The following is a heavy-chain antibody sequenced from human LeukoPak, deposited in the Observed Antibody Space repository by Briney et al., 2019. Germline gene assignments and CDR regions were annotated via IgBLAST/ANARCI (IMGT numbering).Heavy chain of an antibody. CDR3: ARVPLSNFDY. CDR1: GGSFSGYY. CDR2: IYHSGST. Sequence: SETLSLTCAVYGGSFSGYYWSWIRQPPGKGLEWIGSIYHSGSTYYNPSLKSRVTISVDTSKNQFSLKLSSVTAADTAVYYCARVPLSNFDYWGQGTLVTVSS. V-gene: IGHV4-34*01. D-gene: IGHD2-2*01. J-gene: IGHJ4*02.